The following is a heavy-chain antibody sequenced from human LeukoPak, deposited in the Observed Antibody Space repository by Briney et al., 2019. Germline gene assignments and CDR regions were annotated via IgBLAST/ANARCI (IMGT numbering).Heavy chain of an antibody. J-gene: IGHJ4*02. CDR1: GYTFTGYY. V-gene: IGHV1-2*02. D-gene: IGHD3-22*01. Sequence: ASVKVSCKASGYTFTGYYMHWVRQAPGQGLEWMGWINPNSGGTNYAQKFQGRVTMTRDTSISTAYMELSRLRSDDTAVYYCARLSFSGYGIDYWGQGTLVTVSS. CDR2: INPNSGGT. CDR3: ARLSFSGYGIDY.